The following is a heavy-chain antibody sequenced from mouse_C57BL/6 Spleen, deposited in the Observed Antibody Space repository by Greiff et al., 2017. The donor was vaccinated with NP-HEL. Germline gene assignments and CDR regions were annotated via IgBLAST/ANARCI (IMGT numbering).Heavy chain of an antibody. Sequence: EVQLQQSGPELVKPGASVKISCKASGYSFTDYNMNWVKQSNGKSLEWIGVINPNYGTTSYNQKFKGKATLTVDQSSSTAYMQLNSLTSEDSAVYYSARARATMVTTSPFAYWGKGTLVTVSA. CDR1: GYSFTDYN. CDR2: INPNYGTT. D-gene: IGHD2-2*01. J-gene: IGHJ3*01. CDR3: ARARATMVTTSPFAY. V-gene: IGHV1-39*01.